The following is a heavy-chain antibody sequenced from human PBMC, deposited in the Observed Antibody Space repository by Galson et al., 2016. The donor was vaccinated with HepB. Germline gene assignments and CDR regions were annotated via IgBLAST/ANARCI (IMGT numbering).Heavy chain of an antibody. V-gene: IGHV7-4-1*02. D-gene: IGHD4-17*01. CDR1: GYTFTSYT. J-gene: IGHJ5*02. CDR2: INTNTGNP. Sequence: SVKVSCKASGYTFTSYTINWVRQAPGQGLEWMGWINTNTGNPTYAQGFTGRFVFSLDTSVSTAYLQISRLKAEDTAVYYCARRNYGDSNWFDPWGQGTPVTVSS. CDR3: ARRNYGDSNWFDP.